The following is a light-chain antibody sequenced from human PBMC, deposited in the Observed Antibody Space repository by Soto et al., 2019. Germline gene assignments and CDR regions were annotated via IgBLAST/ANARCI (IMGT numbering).Light chain of an antibody. Sequence: QSALTQPPSVSAAPGQKVTISCTGSSSNIGDNYVSWYQQFPGTAPQLLIYDNNERPSGIPDRFSASKSGTSATLGITGLQTGDEADYYCGTWDSSLGAGVFGGGTKLTVL. CDR3: GTWDSSLGAGV. CDR1: SSNIGDNY. V-gene: IGLV1-51*01. CDR2: DNN. J-gene: IGLJ2*01.